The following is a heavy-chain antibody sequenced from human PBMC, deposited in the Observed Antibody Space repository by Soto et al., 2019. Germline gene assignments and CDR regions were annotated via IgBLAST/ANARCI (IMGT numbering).Heavy chain of an antibody. V-gene: IGHV4-30-4*01. J-gene: IGHJ5*02. D-gene: IGHD1-26*01. CDR1: GDSINTGDYY. CDR2: IYYTGIT. Sequence: SETLSLTCTVSGDSINTGDYYWIWLRQPPRKGLEWIGYIYYTGITYYNPSLKSQFTISIDTSKTQFSLKVNSVTAADTAVYYCARIPLLQGGWFDPWGQGTLVTVSS. CDR3: ARIPLLQGGWFDP.